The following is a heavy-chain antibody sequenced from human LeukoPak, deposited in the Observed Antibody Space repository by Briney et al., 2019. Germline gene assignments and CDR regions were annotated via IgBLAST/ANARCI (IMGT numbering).Heavy chain of an antibody. D-gene: IGHD3-22*01. V-gene: IGHV4-34*01. J-gene: IGHJ5*02. CDR1: GGSFSGYY. CDR3: ARGPMIVVVITIRNWFDP. Sequence: PSEILSLTCAVYGGSFSGYYWSWIRQPPGKGLEWIGEINHSGSTNYNPSLKSRVTISVDTSKNQFSLKLSSVTAADTAVYYCARGPMIVVVITIRNWFDPWGQGTLVTVSS. CDR2: INHSGST.